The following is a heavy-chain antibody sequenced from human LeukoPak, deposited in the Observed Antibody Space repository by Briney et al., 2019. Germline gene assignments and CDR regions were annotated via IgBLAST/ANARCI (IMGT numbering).Heavy chain of an antibody. Sequence: PGGSLRLSCAASGFTFSSYSMSWVRQAPGKGLEWVSDISGSGGSTYYADSVKGRFTISRDNSKNTLYLQMNSLRAEDTAVYYCASCPVAGTGGFDYWGQGTLVTVSS. D-gene: IGHD6-19*01. CDR3: ASCPVAGTGGFDY. J-gene: IGHJ4*02. V-gene: IGHV3-23*01. CDR1: GFTFSSYS. CDR2: ISGSGGST.